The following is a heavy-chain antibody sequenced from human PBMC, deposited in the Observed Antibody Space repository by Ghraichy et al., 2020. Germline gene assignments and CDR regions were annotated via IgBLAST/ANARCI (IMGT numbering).Heavy chain of an antibody. Sequence: GDSLNISCAASGFTFSNYAMSWVRQAPGKGLEWVSAIDGSGGSTYYADSVKGRFTISRDNSQNTLYLQMNSLRAEDTAVYYCAKAGGYCTGGSCYPNWFDPWGQGTLVTVSS. J-gene: IGHJ5*02. CDR1: GFTFSNYA. V-gene: IGHV3-23*01. CDR3: AKAGGYCTGGSCYPNWFDP. D-gene: IGHD2-15*01. CDR2: IDGSGGST.